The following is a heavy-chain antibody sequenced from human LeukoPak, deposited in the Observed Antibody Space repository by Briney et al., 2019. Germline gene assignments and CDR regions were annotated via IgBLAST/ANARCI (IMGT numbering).Heavy chain of an antibody. CDR3: AREGYSYADYYCYYMDV. CDR2: VSYHGSNK. J-gene: IGHJ6*03. CDR1: GFTFSSYG. D-gene: IGHD5-18*01. V-gene: IGHV3-30*01. Sequence: GTSLRLSCAASGFTFSSYGLHWVRQAPGKGLEWVAFVSYHGSNKYYADSVKGRFTISRDNSKNTVNLQLNSLRDEDTAVYYCAREGYSYADYYCYYMDVWGKGTTVTVSS.